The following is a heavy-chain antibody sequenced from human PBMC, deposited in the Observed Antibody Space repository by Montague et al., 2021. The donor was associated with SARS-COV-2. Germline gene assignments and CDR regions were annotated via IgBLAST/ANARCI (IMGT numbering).Heavy chain of an antibody. CDR1: GGSISSYY. Sequence: SETLSLTCTVSGGSISSYYWSWIRQPPGKGLEWIGYIYYSGSTNYNPSLKSRVTISVDTSKNQFSLKLGSVTAADTAVYYCAGGSGWVGNAFDIWGQGTMVTVSS. J-gene: IGHJ3*02. D-gene: IGHD6-19*01. V-gene: IGHV4-59*01. CDR3: AGGSGWVGNAFDI. CDR2: IYYSGST.